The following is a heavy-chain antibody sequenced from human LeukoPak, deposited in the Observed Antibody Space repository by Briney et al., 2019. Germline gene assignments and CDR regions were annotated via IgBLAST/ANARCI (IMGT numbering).Heavy chain of an antibody. Sequence: SETLSLTCTVSGGSISSYYWSWIRQPPGKGLEWIGYIYYSGSTNYNPSLKSRVTISVDTSKNQFSLKLSSVTAADTAVYYCARGSKLELRGSDFDYWGQGTLVTVSS. D-gene: IGHD1-7*01. CDR2: IYYSGST. J-gene: IGHJ4*02. V-gene: IGHV4-59*12. CDR1: GGSISSYY. CDR3: ARGSKLELRGSDFDY.